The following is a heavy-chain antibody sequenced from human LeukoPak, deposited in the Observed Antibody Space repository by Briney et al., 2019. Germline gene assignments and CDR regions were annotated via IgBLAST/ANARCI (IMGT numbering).Heavy chain of an antibody. J-gene: IGHJ4*02. CDR3: ARVYDIFGSGSHSDF. CDR2: INPNSGDR. CDR1: GYTFTSYY. Sequence: GASVKVSCIASGYTFTSYYMHWVRQAPGQGLEWMGWINPNSGDRNYAQKFQGRVTMTRDTSISTAYMELSRLRSDDTAVYYCARVYDIFGSGSHSDFWGQGTLVTASS. D-gene: IGHD3-10*01. V-gene: IGHV1-2*02.